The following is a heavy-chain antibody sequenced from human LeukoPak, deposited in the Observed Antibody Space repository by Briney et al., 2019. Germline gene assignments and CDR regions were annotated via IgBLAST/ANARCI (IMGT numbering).Heavy chain of an antibody. V-gene: IGHV3-48*03. J-gene: IGHJ4*02. Sequence: GGSLRLSCAVSGLTFSSYGMNWVRQAPGKGLEWVSYISSSGGTMYYADSVKGRFIISRDNAKNLLYLQMNSLRVEDTAIYYCTRGFDISDYWGQGTVVTVSS. CDR2: ISSSGGTM. CDR3: TRGFDISDY. CDR1: GLTFSSYG. D-gene: IGHD3-3*02.